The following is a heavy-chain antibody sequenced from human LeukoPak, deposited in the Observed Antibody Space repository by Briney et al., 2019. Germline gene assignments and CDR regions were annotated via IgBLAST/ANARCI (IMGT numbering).Heavy chain of an antibody. J-gene: IGHJ5*02. D-gene: IGHD1-20*01. CDR3: ARDASTYNWNRSWFDP. V-gene: IGHV3-66*01. CDR1: GFSVSNNY. CDR2: IYSGGST. Sequence: PGGSLRLSCAASGFSVSNNYMSWVRQAPGKGLEWVSVIYSGGSTFYADSVKGRFTISRDNSKNTLYLQMNSLRDEDTAVYYCARDASTYNWNRSWFDPWGQGTLVTVSS.